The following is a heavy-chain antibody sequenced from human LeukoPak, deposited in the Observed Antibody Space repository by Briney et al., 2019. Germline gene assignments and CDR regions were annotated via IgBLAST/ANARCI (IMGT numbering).Heavy chain of an antibody. J-gene: IGHJ5*02. Sequence: SETLSLTCAVYGGSFSGYYWSWIRQPPGKGLEWIGEINHSGSTNYNPSLKSRVTISVDTSKNQFSLKLSSVTAADTAVYYCARGLSRPWFDPWGQGTLVTVSS. CDR2: INHSGST. V-gene: IGHV4-34*01. CDR3: ARGLSRPWFDP. CDR1: GGSFSGYY. D-gene: IGHD3-16*01.